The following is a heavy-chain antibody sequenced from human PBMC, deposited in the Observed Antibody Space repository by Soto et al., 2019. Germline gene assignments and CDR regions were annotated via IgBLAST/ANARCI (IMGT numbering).Heavy chain of an antibody. D-gene: IGHD6-19*01. J-gene: IGHJ4*02. CDR1: GFSLSTSGVG. CDR3: AYRLGVALAGQSLAFDY. Sequence: QITLTESGPTLVKPTQTLTLTCTFSGFSLSTSGVGVGGIRQSPGKALEWLALIYWNENGRYTPSLKSRLTITKDTSENQVVLTMTNVYPVDTGTYYCAYRLGVALAGQSLAFDYWGQGIVVTVSS. V-gene: IGHV2-5*01. CDR2: IYWNENG.